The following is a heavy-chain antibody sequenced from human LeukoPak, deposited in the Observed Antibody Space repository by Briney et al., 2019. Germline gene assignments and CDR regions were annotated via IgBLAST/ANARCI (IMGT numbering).Heavy chain of an antibody. D-gene: IGHD3-22*01. CDR3: ARYYYDSSGYDNWFDP. Sequence: QPGGSLRLSCAASGFTFSSYWMSGVRQAPGKGLEWVANIKQDGSEKYYVDSVKGRFTISRDNAKNSLYLQMNSLRAEDTAVYYCARYYYDSSGYDNWFDPWGQGTLVTVSS. V-gene: IGHV3-7*01. J-gene: IGHJ5*02. CDR1: GFTFSSYW. CDR2: IKQDGSEK.